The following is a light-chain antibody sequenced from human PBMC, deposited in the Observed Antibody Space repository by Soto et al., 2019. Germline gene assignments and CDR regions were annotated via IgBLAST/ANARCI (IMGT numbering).Light chain of an antibody. CDR2: EAT. CDR1: SNDVGRYNL. CDR3: CSYAGTTTVL. Sequence: QSVLTQPASVSGSPGQSITISCTGTSNDVGRYNLVSWYQHHPGKAPKLIIYEATKRPSGVSDRFSGSKSGNTASLTISGLQAADEADYFCCSYAGTTTVLFGGGTKLTVL. J-gene: IGLJ2*01. V-gene: IGLV2-23*01.